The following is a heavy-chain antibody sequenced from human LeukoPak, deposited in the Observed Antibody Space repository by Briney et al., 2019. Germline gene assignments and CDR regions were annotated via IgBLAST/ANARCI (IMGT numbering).Heavy chain of an antibody. V-gene: IGHV3-48*03. CDR2: ISSSGSTI. CDR1: GFTFSSYE. D-gene: IGHD3-10*01. J-gene: IGHJ6*03. Sequence: PGGSLRLSCAASGFTFSSYEMNWVRQAPGKGLEWVSYISSSGSTIYYADSVKGRFTISRDNAKNTLYLQMNSLRVEDTAVYYCAKDAPRRGGYYYYYYHMDVWGKGTTVTVSS. CDR3: AKDAPRRGGYYYYYYHMDV.